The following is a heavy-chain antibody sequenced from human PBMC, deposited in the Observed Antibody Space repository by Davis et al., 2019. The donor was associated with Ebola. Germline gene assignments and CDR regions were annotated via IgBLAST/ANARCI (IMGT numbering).Heavy chain of an antibody. CDR2: IFYTGST. D-gene: IGHD3-16*01. Sequence: GSLRLSCAVSRGSISSHFWSWIRQSPGQGPEWIGSIFYTGSTNLNPSLRSRVTLSVDRPKNQFSLNLTPVTAADTAVYFCARQPRSTRSPEYYHGLDVWGQGTTVVVSS. J-gene: IGHJ6*02. V-gene: IGHV4-59*11. CDR1: RGSISSHF. CDR3: ARQPRSTRSPEYYHGLDV.